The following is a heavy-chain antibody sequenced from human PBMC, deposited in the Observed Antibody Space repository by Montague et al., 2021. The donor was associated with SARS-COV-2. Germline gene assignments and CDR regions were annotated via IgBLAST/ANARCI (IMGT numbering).Heavy chain of an antibody. Sequence: SETLSLTCTVSGGSVSSSPYYWGWIRPPQGRGLEWDGSISYSGRTYFSPSLKSRLTISVDSSENQFSLRLSSVTAADTAVYYCASSYYYGSGTYVYNYYMDVWGKGTTVTVSS. CDR2: ISYSGRT. D-gene: IGHD3-10*01. J-gene: IGHJ6*03. CDR3: ASSYYYGSGTYVYNYYMDV. V-gene: IGHV4-39*01. CDR1: GGSVSSSPYY.